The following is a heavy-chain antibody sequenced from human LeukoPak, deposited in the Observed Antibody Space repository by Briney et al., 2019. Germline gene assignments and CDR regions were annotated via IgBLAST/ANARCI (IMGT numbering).Heavy chain of an antibody. CDR3: AKNYDFWSGYPDYYYYGMDV. Sequence: PGGSLRLSCAASGFTFSSYEVNWVRQAPGKGLEWVSYISSSGSTIYYADSVKGRFTISRDNAKNSLYLQMNSLRAEDTAVYYCAKNYDFWSGYPDYYYYGMDVWGQGTTVTVSS. CDR2: ISSSGSTI. D-gene: IGHD3-3*01. CDR1: GFTFSSYE. V-gene: IGHV3-48*03. J-gene: IGHJ6*02.